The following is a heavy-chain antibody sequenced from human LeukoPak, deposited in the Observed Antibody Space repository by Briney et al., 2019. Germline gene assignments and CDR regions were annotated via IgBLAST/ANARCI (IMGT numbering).Heavy chain of an antibody. V-gene: IGHV1-69*05. CDR1: GGTFSSYA. CDR2: IIPIFGTA. Sequence: SVKVSCKASGGTFSSYAISWVRQAPGQGLEWMGGIIPIFGTANYAQKFQGRVTITTDESTSTAYMELGSLRSEDTAVYYCARGIILYGDYTSFDYWGQGTLVTVSS. CDR3: ARGIILYGDYTSFDY. J-gene: IGHJ4*02. D-gene: IGHD4-17*01.